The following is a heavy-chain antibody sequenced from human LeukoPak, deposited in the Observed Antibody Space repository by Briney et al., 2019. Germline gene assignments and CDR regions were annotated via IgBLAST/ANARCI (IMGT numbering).Heavy chain of an antibody. V-gene: IGHV1-18*01. Sequence: ASVKVSCKASGYTFTSYGISWVRQAPGQGLEWMGWISAYNGNTNYAQKLQGRVTMTTDTSTSTAYMELRSLRSDDTAVYYCAKVAWGTMVRGVITDDAFDIWGRGTMVTVSS. CDR3: AKVAWGTMVRGVITDDAFDI. CDR1: GYTFTSYG. D-gene: IGHD3-10*01. CDR2: ISAYNGNT. J-gene: IGHJ3*02.